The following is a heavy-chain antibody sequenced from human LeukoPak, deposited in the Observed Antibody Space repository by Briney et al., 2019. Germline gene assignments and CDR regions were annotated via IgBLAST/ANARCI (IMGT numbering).Heavy chain of an antibody. CDR2: IYYSGST. CDR1: GGSISSSSYY. J-gene: IGHJ4*02. Sequence: PSETLSLTCTVSGGSISSSSYYWGWLRQPPGKGLEWIGSIYYSGSTYYNPSLTSRVTISVDTSKNQFSLKLSSVTAADTAVYYCARDLSTKIAAAGFRGFDYWGQGTLVTVSS. CDR3: ARDLSTKIAAAGFRGFDY. D-gene: IGHD6-13*01. V-gene: IGHV4-39*07.